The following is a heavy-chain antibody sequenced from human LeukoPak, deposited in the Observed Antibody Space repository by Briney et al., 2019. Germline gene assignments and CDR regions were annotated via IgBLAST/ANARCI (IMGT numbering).Heavy chain of an antibody. CDR1: GGSISRGSYY. CDR3: ARGITIFGVVEVDGNWFDP. J-gene: IGHJ5*02. CDR2: ISYSGNT. D-gene: IGHD3-3*01. V-gene: IGHV4-39*07. Sequence: KPSETLSLTCTVSGGSISRGSYYWGWIRQPPGKGLQWIGSISYSGNTYSNPSLASRVTMSVDTSKNQFSLKLSSVTAADTAVYYCARGITIFGVVEVDGNWFDPWGQGTLVTVSS.